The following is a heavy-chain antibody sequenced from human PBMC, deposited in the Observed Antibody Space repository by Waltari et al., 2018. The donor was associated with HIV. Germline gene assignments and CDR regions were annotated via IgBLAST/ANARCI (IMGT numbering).Heavy chain of an antibody. D-gene: IGHD2-2*01. J-gene: IGHJ3*02. Sequence: QVQLVQSGAEVKKPGSSVKVSCKASGGTFSSYDISWVRQAPGQGLEWKGGNIPIFGTANYAQKCQGRVTITADEATSTAYMELSSRRSEDTAVYYCARAGEVPAARDAFDIWGQGTMVTVSS. CDR2: NIPIFGTA. CDR1: GGTFSSYD. V-gene: IGHV1-69*01. CDR3: ARAGEVPAARDAFDI.